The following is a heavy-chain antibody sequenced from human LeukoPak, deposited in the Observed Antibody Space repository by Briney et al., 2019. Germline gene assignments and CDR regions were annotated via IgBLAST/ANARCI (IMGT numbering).Heavy chain of an antibody. Sequence: SETLSLTCAVYGGSFSGYYWSWIRQPPGKGLEWIGEINHSGSTNYNPSLKSRVTISVDTSKNQFSLKLSSVTAADTAVYYCARLGSINWFDPWGQGTLVTVSS. CDR1: GGSFSGYY. CDR3: ARLGSINWFDP. CDR2: INHSGST. J-gene: IGHJ5*02. V-gene: IGHV4-34*01.